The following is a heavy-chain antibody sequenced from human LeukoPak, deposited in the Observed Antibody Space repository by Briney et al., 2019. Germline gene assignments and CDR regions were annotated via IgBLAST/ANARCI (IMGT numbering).Heavy chain of an antibody. CDR3: ARVTGYMIEDYFDY. Sequence: SETLSLTCTVSGGSISSSSYYWGWIRQPPGKGLEWIGYIYYSGSTNYNPSLKSRVTISVDTSKNQFSLKLKSVTAADTAVYYCARVTGYMIEDYFDYWGQGTLVTVSS. CDR1: GGSISSSSYY. CDR2: IYYSGST. V-gene: IGHV4-61*05. J-gene: IGHJ4*02. D-gene: IGHD3-22*01.